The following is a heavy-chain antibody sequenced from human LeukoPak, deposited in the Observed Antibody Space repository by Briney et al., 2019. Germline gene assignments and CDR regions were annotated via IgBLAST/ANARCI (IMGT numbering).Heavy chain of an antibody. D-gene: IGHD2-21*02. Sequence: SETLSLTCAVSGVSFDDYYWSWVRQPPGKGLEWIGEVNHSGYTNDSPSLKSRVTLSIDTSRKQFSLNLRSVTVADTGIYYCTRMTAGHDYWGQGTLVTVSS. V-gene: IGHV4-34*01. J-gene: IGHJ4*02. CDR2: VNHSGYT. CDR3: TRMTAGHDY. CDR1: GVSFDDYY.